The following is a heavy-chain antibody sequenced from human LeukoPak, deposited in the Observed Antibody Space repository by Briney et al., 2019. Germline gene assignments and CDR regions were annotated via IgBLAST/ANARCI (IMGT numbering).Heavy chain of an antibody. J-gene: IGHJ6*02. Sequence: GGSLRLSCAASGFSFNSYSMNWVRQAPGKGLEWVSSISSSSSYIYYADSVKGRFTISRDNAKNSLYLQMNSLRAEDTAVYYCAREKYSRDYYYYGMDVWGQGATVTVSS. CDR3: AREKYSRDYYYYGMDV. CDR1: GFSFNSYS. CDR2: ISSSSSYI. D-gene: IGHD6-6*01. V-gene: IGHV3-21*01.